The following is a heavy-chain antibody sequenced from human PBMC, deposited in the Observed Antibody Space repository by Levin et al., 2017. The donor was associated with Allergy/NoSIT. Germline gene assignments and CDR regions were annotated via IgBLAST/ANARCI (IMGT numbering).Heavy chain of an antibody. CDR3: ARWVAAGFDY. Sequence: SETLSLTCTVSGGSITSSTYYWGWIRQPPGKGLDYIGRISYSGTTYYNPSLNSRVTISVDTSKNQFSLKLTSVTAADTAVYYCARWVAAGFDYWGQGNLVTVSS. V-gene: IGHV4-39*07. D-gene: IGHD6-25*01. CDR1: GGSITSSTYY. J-gene: IGHJ4*02. CDR2: ISYSGTT.